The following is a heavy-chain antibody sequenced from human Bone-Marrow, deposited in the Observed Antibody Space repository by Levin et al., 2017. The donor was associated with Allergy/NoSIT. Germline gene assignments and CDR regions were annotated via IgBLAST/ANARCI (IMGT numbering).Heavy chain of an antibody. CDR3: ARDRGSWYLNWFDP. D-gene: IGHD6-13*01. CDR1: GFTFSSYS. Sequence: GASVKVSCAASGFTFSSYSMNWVRQAPGKGLEWVSSISSSSSYIYYADSVKGRFTISRDNAKNSLYLQMNSLRAEDTAVYYCARDRGSWYLNWFDPWGQGTLVTVSS. J-gene: IGHJ5*02. CDR2: ISSSSSYI. V-gene: IGHV3-21*01.